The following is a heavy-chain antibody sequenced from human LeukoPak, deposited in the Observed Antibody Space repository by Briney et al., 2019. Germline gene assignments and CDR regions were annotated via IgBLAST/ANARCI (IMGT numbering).Heavy chain of an antibody. CDR1: GYTFTGYY. CDR3: ARVVEEYYYDSSALRAFDI. D-gene: IGHD3-22*01. V-gene: IGHV1-2*06. Sequence: WASVKVSCKASGYTFTGYYMHWVRQAPGQGLEWMGRINPNNGDTNYAQKFQGRVTMTRDTSISTAYMELSSLRSDDTAVYYCARVVEEYYYDSSALRAFDIWGQGTMVTVSS. J-gene: IGHJ3*02. CDR2: INPNNGDT.